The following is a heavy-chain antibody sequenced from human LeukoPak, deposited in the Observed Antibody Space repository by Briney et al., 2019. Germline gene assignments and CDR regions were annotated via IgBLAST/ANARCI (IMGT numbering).Heavy chain of an antibody. Sequence: GGSLRPSCAASGFTFSSYGMHWVRQAPGKGLEWVAFIWYDGNNKYYADSVKGRFTISRDNSKNTLYLQMNSLRADDTAVYYCAKDRGASGWTTFDYWGQGTLVTVSS. CDR2: IWYDGNNK. CDR3: AKDRGASGWTTFDY. CDR1: GFTFSSYG. D-gene: IGHD2/OR15-2a*01. J-gene: IGHJ4*02. V-gene: IGHV3-30*02.